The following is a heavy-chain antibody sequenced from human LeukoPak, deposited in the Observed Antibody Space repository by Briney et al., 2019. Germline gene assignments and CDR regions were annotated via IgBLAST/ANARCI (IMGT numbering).Heavy chain of an antibody. CDR2: INPSGHWT. CDR3: ARDNSVRDTAWWFDP. Sequence: GASVKVSCKASGYTFTSYGISWVRQAPGQGLEWMGLINPSGHWTSYAQKFQGRVTLTRDVSTSTDYLELSSLRSEDTAVYYCARDNSVRDTAWWFDPWGQGTLVTVSS. CDR1: GYTFTSYG. V-gene: IGHV1-46*01. D-gene: IGHD2-21*02. J-gene: IGHJ5*02.